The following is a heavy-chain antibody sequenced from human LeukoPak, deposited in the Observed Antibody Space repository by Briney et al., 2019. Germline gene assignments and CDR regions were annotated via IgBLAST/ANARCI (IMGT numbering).Heavy chain of an antibody. CDR3: ARDWLLRYSQGGFDY. J-gene: IGHJ4*02. CDR1: GYTFTDYY. Sequence: ASVKVSCKASGYTFTDYYMHWVRQAPGQGLEWMGWINPDTGGTDYAQKFRGRVTMTTDTSISTAYMELSRLISDDTAVYYCARDWLLRYSQGGFDYWGQGTLVTVSS. CDR2: INPDTGGT. V-gene: IGHV1-2*02. D-gene: IGHD3-9*01.